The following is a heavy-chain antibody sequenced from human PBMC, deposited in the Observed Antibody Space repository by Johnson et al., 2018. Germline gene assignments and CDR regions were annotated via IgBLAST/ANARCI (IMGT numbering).Heavy chain of an antibody. CDR1: GFTFSNYD. J-gene: IGHJ3*02. CDR2: ISYHGSNK. D-gene: IGHD2-15*01. CDR3: AKDRTSGGDAFDI. V-gene: IGHV3-30*18. Sequence: QVQLVQSGGGVVQPGRSXRLSCAASGFTFSNYDMDWVRQAPGKGLAWVAVISYHGSNKYYADSVKGRFTISRDNSKTTLYLQMNSLRAEDTAVYYCAKDRTSGGDAFDIWGRGTMVTVSS.